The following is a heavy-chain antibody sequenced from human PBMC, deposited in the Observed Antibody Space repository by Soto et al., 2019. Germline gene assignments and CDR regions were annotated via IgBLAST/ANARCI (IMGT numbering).Heavy chain of an antibody. D-gene: IGHD6-13*01. V-gene: IGHV1-2*02. Sequence: EASVKVSCKASGYTFTGYYMHWVRQAPGQGLEWMGWINPNSGGTNYAQKFQGRVTMTRDTSISTAYMELSRLRSDDTAVYYCAREQQLLGRKNWFDPWGQGTLVTVSS. J-gene: IGHJ5*02. CDR1: GYTFTGYY. CDR3: AREQQLLGRKNWFDP. CDR2: INPNSGGT.